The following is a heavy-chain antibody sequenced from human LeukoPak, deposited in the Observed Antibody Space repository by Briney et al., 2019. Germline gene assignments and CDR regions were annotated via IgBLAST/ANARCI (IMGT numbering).Heavy chain of an antibody. D-gene: IGHD3-10*01. CDR2: FDPEDGET. V-gene: IGHV1-24*01. CDR3: ASQLDGSGSFFRYFDY. CDR1: GYTLTELS. Sequence: ASVKVSCKVSGYTLTELSMHWVRQAPGKGLEWMGGFDPEDGETIYAQKFQGRVTMTEDTSTDTAYMELSSLRSEDTAVYYCASQLDGSGSFFRYFDYWGQGTLVTVSS. J-gene: IGHJ4*02.